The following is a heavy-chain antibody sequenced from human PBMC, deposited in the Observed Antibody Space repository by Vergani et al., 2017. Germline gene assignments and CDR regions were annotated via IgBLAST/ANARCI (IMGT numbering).Heavy chain of an antibody. Sequence: QVQLVESGGGVVQPGRSLRLSCAASGFIFSSYAMHWLRQAPGKGLAWVAVKSYDGSNKYYADSVKGRFTISRDNSKNTLYLQMNSLRAEDTAVYYCAKLAYGGSGVNFDYWGQGTLVTVSS. CDR1: GFIFSSYA. J-gene: IGHJ4*02. D-gene: IGHD4-23*01. V-gene: IGHV3-30-3*01. CDR2: KSYDGSNK. CDR3: AKLAYGGSGVNFDY.